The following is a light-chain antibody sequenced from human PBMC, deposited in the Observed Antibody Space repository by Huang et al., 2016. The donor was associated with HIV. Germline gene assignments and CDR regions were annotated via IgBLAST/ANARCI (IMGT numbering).Light chain of an antibody. CDR3: QQYNEYPYT. CDR1: QAVSIH. V-gene: IGKV1-16*02. Sequence: DIQMTQSPSSLSASVGDRVTITCRTSQAVSIHLAWLQQKPGQAPKPLIFAASRLQTGVPSKFSGSGSVTHFTLTISSLQPEDFATYYCQQYNEYPYTFGQGTRLEIK. CDR2: AAS. J-gene: IGKJ2*01.